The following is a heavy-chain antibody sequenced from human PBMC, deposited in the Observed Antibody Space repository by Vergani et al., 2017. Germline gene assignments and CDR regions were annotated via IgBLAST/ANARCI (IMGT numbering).Heavy chain of an antibody. CDR3: ARASLRALVGYYYYMDV. CDR2: IFPSGNS. D-gene: IGHD3-16*02. V-gene: IGHV4-30-2*01. CDR1: GDSITNGGFS. Sequence: QLHLQESGPGLVKPSQTLSLTCAVSGDSITNGGFSWNWIRQPPGKGPGWIGYIFPSGNSDYNPSLKNRVSISLDKSKNQFSLWVNSVTAADTAVYFCARASLRALVGYYYYMDVWGKGKTVVVSS. J-gene: IGHJ6*03.